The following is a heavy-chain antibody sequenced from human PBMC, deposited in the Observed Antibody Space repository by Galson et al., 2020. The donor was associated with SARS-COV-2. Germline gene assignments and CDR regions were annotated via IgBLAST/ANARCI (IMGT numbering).Heavy chain of an antibody. CDR1: GYTFTSYG. Sequence: ASVKVSCQASGYTFTSYGISWVRQAPGQGLEWMGWISAYNGNTNYAQKLQGRVTMTTDTSTSTAYMELRSLRSDDTAVYYCAREVGATGYYGMDVWGQGTTVTVSS. J-gene: IGHJ6*02. CDR3: AREVGATGYYGMDV. D-gene: IGHD1-26*01. V-gene: IGHV1-18*01. CDR2: ISAYNGNT.